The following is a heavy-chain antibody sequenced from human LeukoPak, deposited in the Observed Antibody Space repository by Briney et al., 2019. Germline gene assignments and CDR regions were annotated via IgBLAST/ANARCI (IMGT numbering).Heavy chain of an antibody. D-gene: IGHD3-3*01. J-gene: IGHJ4*02. CDR3: ARNSHYDFWSGYYSFDY. CDR1: GGTFSSYA. V-gene: IGHV1-69*04. Sequence: SVKVSCKASGGTFSSYAISWVRQAPGQGLEWMGRIIPILGIANYAQKFQGRVTITADKSTSTAYMELSSLRSEDTAVYYCARNSHYDFWSGYYSFDYWGQGTLVTVSS. CDR2: IIPILGIA.